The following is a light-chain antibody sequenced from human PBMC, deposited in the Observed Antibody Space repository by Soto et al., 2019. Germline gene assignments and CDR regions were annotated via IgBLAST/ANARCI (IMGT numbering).Light chain of an antibody. CDR3: CSYGGSRTFRV. V-gene: IGLV2-23*02. Sequence: QSALTQPASVSGSPGQSITISCTGTSSDVGSYNLVSWYQHHPGKAPQLMIYKVTKRPSGVSDRFSGSKSGNTASLTISGLQAEDEADYYCCSYGGSRTFRVFGGGTKLTVL. CDR1: SSDVGSYNL. CDR2: KVT. J-gene: IGLJ2*01.